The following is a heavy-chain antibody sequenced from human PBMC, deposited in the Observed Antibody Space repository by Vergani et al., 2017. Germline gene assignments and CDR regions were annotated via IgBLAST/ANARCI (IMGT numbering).Heavy chain of an antibody. J-gene: IGHJ4*02. CDR2: ISGSGGST. CDR3: AIDYDFWSGYYSNFDY. D-gene: IGHD3-3*01. CDR1: GFTFSSYA. Sequence: EVQLLESGGGLVQPGGSLRLSCAASGFTFSSYAMSWVRQAPGKGLEWVSDISGSGGSTYYADSVKGRFTISRDNSKNTLYLQMNSLRAEDTAVYYCAIDYDFWSGYYSNFDYWGQGTLVTVSS. V-gene: IGHV3-23*01.